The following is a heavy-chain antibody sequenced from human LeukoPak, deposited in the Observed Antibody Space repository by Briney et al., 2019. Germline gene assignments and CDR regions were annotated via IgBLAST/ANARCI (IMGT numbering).Heavy chain of an antibody. CDR1: GGTFSSYA. CDR2: ISAYNGNT. J-gene: IGHJ4*02. Sequence: ASVKVSCKASGGTFSSYAISWVRQAPGQGLEWMGWISAYNGNTNYAQKLQGRVTMTTDTSTSTAYMELRSLRSDDTAVYYCARVYDYVWGSYRHQPDYWGQGTLVTVSS. D-gene: IGHD3-16*02. CDR3: ARVYDYVWGSYRHQPDY. V-gene: IGHV1-18*01.